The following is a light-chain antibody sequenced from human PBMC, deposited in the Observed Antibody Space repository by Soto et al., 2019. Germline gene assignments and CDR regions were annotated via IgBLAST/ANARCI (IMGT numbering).Light chain of an antibody. CDR2: GAS. CDR3: QQHNDWPT. J-gene: IGKJ5*01. CDR1: QSVSSN. V-gene: IGKV3-15*01. Sequence: IVLTQAPSTLAVSPGERATLSCRASQSVSSNLAWYQQKPGQAPRLLIYGASTRATGIPARFSGSGSGTEFILTISRVESEDFAIYYCQQHNDWPTFGQGTRLEIK.